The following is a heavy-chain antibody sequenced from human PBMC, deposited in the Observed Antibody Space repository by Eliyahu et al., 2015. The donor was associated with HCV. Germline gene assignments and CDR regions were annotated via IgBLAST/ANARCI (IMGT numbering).Heavy chain of an antibody. V-gene: IGHV3-48*02. Sequence: EVQLVESGGGLVQPGGSLRLSCEASGFXFSGFGMNWVRQAPGKGLEWVSYINNAGGTIYYADSVRDRFTVSRDNAKGSLFLEMNSLRDEDTAVYYCARDRMGSHWVDYWGRGTLVTVYS. D-gene: IGHD2-8*01. CDR2: INNAGGTI. CDR3: ARDRMGSHWVDY. CDR1: GFXFSGFG. J-gene: IGHJ4*02.